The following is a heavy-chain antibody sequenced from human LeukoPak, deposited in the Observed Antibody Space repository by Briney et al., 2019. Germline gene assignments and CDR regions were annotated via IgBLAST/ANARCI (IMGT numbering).Heavy chain of an antibody. CDR3: ARVAAYYYYGMDV. CDR2: IYYSGST. D-gene: IGHD6-19*01. Sequence: KPSETLSLTCTVSGGSISSYYWSWIRQPPGKGLEWIGYIYYSGSTNYNPSLKSRVTISVDTSKNQFSLKLSSVTAADTAVYYCARVAAYYYYGMDVWGRGTTVTVSS. J-gene: IGHJ6*02. V-gene: IGHV4-59*01. CDR1: GGSISSYY.